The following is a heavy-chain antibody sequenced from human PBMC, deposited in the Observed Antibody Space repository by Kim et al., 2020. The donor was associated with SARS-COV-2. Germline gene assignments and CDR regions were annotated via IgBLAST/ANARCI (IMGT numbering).Heavy chain of an antibody. CDR1: GFTFSDYY. D-gene: IGHD3-10*01. V-gene: IGHV3-11*04. Sequence: GGSLRLSCAASGFTFSDYYMSWIRQAPGKGLEWVSYISSSGSTIYYADSVKGRFTISRDNAKNSLYLQMNSLRAEDTAVYYCARYTMVRGVRYYYYGMDVWGQATTVTVSS. CDR2: ISSSGSTI. J-gene: IGHJ6*02. CDR3: ARYTMVRGVRYYYYGMDV.